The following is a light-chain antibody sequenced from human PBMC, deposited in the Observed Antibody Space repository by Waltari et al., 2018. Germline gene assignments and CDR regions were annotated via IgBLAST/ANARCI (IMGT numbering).Light chain of an antibody. V-gene: IGLV3-21*04. CDR1: NIGSRS. CDR3: QVWDSSSDQGM. J-gene: IGLJ3*02. Sequence: SYVLTQPPSVSVAPGKTARITCGGNNIGSRSVHWYQQKPGQAPVLVIYDDSARPSGISERFSGSNSGNTATLTISRVEAGDEADYSCQVWDSSSDQGMFGGGTKLTVL. CDR2: DDS.